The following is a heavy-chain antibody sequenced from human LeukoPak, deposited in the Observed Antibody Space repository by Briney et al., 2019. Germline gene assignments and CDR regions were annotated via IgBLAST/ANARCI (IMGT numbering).Heavy chain of an antibody. V-gene: IGHV1-69*05. J-gene: IGHJ6*03. CDR3: ARHLTHCSSTSCHTYYYYMDV. CDR1: GGTFTIYA. Sequence: SVTVSFTASGGTFTIYAISWVRQAPGQGLEWMGGIIPIFGTANYAQKFRGRVTITTDESTSTAYMELSSLRSEDTAVYYCARHLTHCSSTSCHTYYYYMDVWGKGTTVTVSS. D-gene: IGHD2-2*02. CDR2: IIPIFGTA.